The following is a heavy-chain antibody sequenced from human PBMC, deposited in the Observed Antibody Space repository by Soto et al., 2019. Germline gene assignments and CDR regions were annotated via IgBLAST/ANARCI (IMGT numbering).Heavy chain of an antibody. V-gene: IGHV4-59*08. Sequence: PSETLSLTCTVSGGSISSYYLSWIRQPPGKGLEWIGYIYYSGSTNYNPSLKSRVTISVDTSKNQFSLKLSSVTAADTAVYYCASREMATSYYYYYGMDVWGQGTTVTVSS. J-gene: IGHJ6*02. CDR1: GGSISSYY. D-gene: IGHD5-12*01. CDR3: ASREMATSYYYYYGMDV. CDR2: IYYSGST.